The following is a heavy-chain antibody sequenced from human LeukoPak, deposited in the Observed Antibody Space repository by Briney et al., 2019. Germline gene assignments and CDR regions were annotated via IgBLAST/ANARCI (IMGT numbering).Heavy chain of an antibody. CDR1: GFTFSSYE. CDR3: AREGCSSTSCYDP. V-gene: IGHV3-48*03. Sequence: GGSLRLSCAASGFTFSSYEMNWVRQAPGKGLEWVSYISSSATTIYYADSVKGRFTISRDNAKNSLYLQMNSLRAEDTAVYDCAREGCSSTSCYDPWGQGTLVTVSS. D-gene: IGHD2-2*01. J-gene: IGHJ5*02. CDR2: ISSSATTI.